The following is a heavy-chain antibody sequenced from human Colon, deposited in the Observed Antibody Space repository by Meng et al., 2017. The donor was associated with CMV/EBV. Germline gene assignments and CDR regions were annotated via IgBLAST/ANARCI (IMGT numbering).Heavy chain of an antibody. CDR1: GYSFTNYG. V-gene: IGHV1-18*01. J-gene: IGHJ1*01. CDR3: VRESQSGSYIYLQH. CDR2: ISAYTGDT. Sequence: QVQLEQSGAGAEVPEAAVKVSFYAYGYSFTNYGISWVRQGPGQGLEWMGWISAYTGDTYYAQKFQCRVTMTTDTSTSTAYMELRSLRSDDTAVYYCVRESQSGSYIYLQHWGQGTLVTVSS. D-gene: IGHD1-26*01.